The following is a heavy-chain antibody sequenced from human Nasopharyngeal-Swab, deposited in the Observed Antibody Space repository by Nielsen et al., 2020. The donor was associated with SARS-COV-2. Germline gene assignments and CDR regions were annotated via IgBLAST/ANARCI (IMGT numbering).Heavy chain of an antibody. CDR2: INPNSGGT. CDR1: GYTFTGYY. CDR3: ARDRYSYDPWEEDYGMDV. Sequence: ASVKVSCRASGYTFTGYYMHWLRQAPGQGLEWMGWINPNSGGTNYAQKFQGRVTMTRDTSISTAYMELSSLRSEDTAVYYCARDRYSYDPWEEDYGMDVWGQGTTVTVSS. J-gene: IGHJ6*02. D-gene: IGHD5-18*01. V-gene: IGHV1-2*02.